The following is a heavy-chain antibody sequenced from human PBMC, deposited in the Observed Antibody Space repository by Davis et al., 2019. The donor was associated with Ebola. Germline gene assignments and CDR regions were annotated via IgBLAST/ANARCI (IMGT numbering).Heavy chain of an antibody. V-gene: IGHV3-21*01. J-gene: IGHJ3*02. CDR2: ISSSSSYI. CDR1: GFTFSSYS. CDR3: ARVQGYFDWQPFAFDI. Sequence: GESLKISCAASGFTFSSYSMNWVRQAPGKGLEWVSSISSSSSYIYYADSVKGRFTISRDNSKNTLYLQMNSLRAEDTAVYYCARVQGYFDWQPFAFDIWGQGTMVTVSS. D-gene: IGHD3-9*01.